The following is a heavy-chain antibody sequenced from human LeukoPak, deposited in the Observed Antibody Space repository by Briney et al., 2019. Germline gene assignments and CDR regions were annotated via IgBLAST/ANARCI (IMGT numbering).Heavy chain of an antibody. V-gene: IGHV1-18*01. CDR3: ARDGIAVAGTDAFDI. CDR1: GSTFTSYG. J-gene: IGHJ3*02. Sequence: ASVKVSCKASGSTFTSYGISWVRQAPGQGLEWMGWTSAYNGNTNYAQKLHGRVTMTTDTSTSTAYMELRSLRSDDTAVYYCARDGIAVAGTDAFDIWGQGTMVIVSS. CDR2: TSAYNGNT. D-gene: IGHD6-19*01.